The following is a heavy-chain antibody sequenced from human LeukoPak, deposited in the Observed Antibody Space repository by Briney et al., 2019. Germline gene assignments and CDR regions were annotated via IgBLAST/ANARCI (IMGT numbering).Heavy chain of an antibody. V-gene: IGHV4-61*02. D-gene: IGHD2-21*02. CDR3: ARVAVSAREYFDY. CDR1: GNSISGGDNY. Sequence: SQTLSLTCTVSGNSISGGDNYWSWIRQPAGKGLEWIGRIYTSGSTNYNPSLKSRVTISVDTSKNQFSLKLSSVTAADTAVYYCARVAVSAREYFDYWGQGTLVTVSS. CDR2: IYTSGST. J-gene: IGHJ4*02.